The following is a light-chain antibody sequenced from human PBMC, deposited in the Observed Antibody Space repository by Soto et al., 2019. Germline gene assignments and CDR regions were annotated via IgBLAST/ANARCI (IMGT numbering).Light chain of an antibody. V-gene: IGKV3-15*01. CDR2: GAS. Sequence: EVVQTQSPATLSVSPGERATLSCRASQTVGSNLAWYQHKPGQAPRLLISGASTRATGVPARFGGSGSGTEFALTITGLQSEDFTVYFCQQYNTRPQTFGQGTKVDIK. CDR3: QQYNTRPQT. CDR1: QTVGSN. J-gene: IGKJ1*01.